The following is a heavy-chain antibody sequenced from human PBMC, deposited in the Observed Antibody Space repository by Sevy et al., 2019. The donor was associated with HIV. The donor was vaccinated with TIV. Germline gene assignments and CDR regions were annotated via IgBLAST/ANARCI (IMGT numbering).Heavy chain of an antibody. CDR1: GFTYS. CDR2: IRNKADSYTT. CDR3: ATHAGIAAAGRVFDY. Sequence: GGSLRLSCVASGFTYSMNWVRQAPGKGLEWVGRIRNKADSYTTEYAASVKGRFTISRDDSKNSLYLLMNSLKTEDTAVYYCATHAGIAAAGRVFDYWGQGTLVTVSS. V-gene: IGHV3-72*01. D-gene: IGHD6-13*01. J-gene: IGHJ4*02.